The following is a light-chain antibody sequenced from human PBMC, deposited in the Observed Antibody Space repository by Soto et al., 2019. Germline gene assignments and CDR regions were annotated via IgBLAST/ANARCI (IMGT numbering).Light chain of an antibody. CDR3: AAWDDTLKTYV. V-gene: IGLV1-44*01. CDR2: YNN. J-gene: IGLJ1*01. CDR1: NSNIASNT. Sequence: QSVLTQPPSASETPGQTVSISCSGSNSNIASNTVNWYQHLPGTAPKLLIYYNNQRPSGVPDRFSGSKSGTSASLAISGLQSEDESDHYCAAWDDTLKTYVFGNVTKVTVX.